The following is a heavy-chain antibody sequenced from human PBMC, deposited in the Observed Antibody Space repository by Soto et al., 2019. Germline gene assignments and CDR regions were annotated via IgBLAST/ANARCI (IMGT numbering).Heavy chain of an antibody. J-gene: IGHJ4*02. Sequence: PPEPLSLTCTVSGGSITCSYYWGWFRQPPGKGLEWIGSIYYSGSTYYNPSLKSRVTISVDTSKNQFSLKLSSVTAADTAVYYCATIPATTILTDYWGQGTLVTVS. CDR1: GGSITCSYY. V-gene: IGHV4-39*01. CDR2: IYYSGST. CDR3: ATIPATTILTDY. D-gene: IGHD2-2*02.